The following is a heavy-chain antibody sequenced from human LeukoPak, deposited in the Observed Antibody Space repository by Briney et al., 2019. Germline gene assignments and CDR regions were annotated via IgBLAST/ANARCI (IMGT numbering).Heavy chain of an antibody. CDR1: GYTFTGYY. Sequence: ASAKVSCKASGYTFTGYYIHWVRQAPGQGLHWMGWISSNNGGTKYAQNFQGRVTMTRATSISTAYMELTNLKSDDTAVYYCARGDLAFVPAADRYGYYLWGQGTLVTVSS. CDR2: ISSNNGGT. D-gene: IGHD2-2*01. J-gene: IGHJ4*02. V-gene: IGHV1-2*02. CDR3: ARGDLAFVPAADRYGYYL.